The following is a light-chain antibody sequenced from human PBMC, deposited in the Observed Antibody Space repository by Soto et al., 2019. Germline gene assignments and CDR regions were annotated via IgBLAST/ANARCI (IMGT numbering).Light chain of an antibody. CDR3: AAWDDSLNACV. Sequence: QSVLTQAPSASGTPGQRVTISCSGSSSNIGSKTVNWYQQLPGMAPKLLIFNNHQRPSGVPDRFSGSKSGTSASLAISGLQSEVEADYYCAAWDDSLNACVFGTGTKVTVL. V-gene: IGLV1-44*01. CDR2: NNH. CDR1: SSNIGSKT. J-gene: IGLJ1*01.